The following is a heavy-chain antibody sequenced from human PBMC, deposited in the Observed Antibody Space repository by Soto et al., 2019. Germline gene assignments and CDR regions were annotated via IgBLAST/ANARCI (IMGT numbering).Heavy chain of an antibody. J-gene: IGHJ4*02. CDR2: ISAYNGNT. Sequence: QVPLVQSGAEVKKPGASVKVSCKASGYTFTSYGISWVRQAPGQGLEWMGWISAYNGNTNYAQKLQGRVTMTTDTSTRTALMELSSLRSDDTAVYYCARDQPQYYYDSSGYFDYWGQGTLVTVSS. CDR1: GYTFTSYG. D-gene: IGHD3-22*01. V-gene: IGHV1-18*01. CDR3: ARDQPQYYYDSSGYFDY.